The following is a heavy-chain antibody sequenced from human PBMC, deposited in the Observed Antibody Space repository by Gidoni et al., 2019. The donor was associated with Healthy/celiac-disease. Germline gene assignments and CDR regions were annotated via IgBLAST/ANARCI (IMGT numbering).Heavy chain of an antibody. J-gene: IGHJ6*02. D-gene: IGHD3-22*01. V-gene: IGHV4-61*01. CDR1: GCSVSSGSYY. Sequence: QVQLQESGPGLVKPSETLSLTCTVSGCSVSSGSYYWSWIRQPPGKGLEWIGYIYYSGSTNYNPSLKSRVTISVDTSKNQFSLKLSSVTAADTAVYYCARGALGDSSGPKYYYYGMDVWGQGTTVTVSS. CDR2: IYYSGST. CDR3: ARGALGDSSGPKYYYYGMDV.